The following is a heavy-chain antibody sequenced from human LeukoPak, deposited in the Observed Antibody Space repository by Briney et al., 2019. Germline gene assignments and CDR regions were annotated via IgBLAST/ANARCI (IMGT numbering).Heavy chain of an antibody. CDR1: GGSISSYY. V-gene: IGHV4-59*01. J-gene: IGHJ4*02. Sequence: SETLSLTCTVSGGSISSYYWNWMRQPSGMGLEWIGYIYYSGSTDYNPSPKSRVTISLDTSKNQFSLQLSSVTAADTAVYYCARGILAAAGRIWDYWGQGTLVTVSS. CDR2: IYYSGST. CDR3: ARGILAAAGRIWDY. D-gene: IGHD6-13*01.